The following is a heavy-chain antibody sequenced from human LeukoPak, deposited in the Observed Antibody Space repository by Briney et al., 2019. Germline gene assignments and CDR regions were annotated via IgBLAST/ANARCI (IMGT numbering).Heavy chain of an antibody. J-gene: IGHJ6*03. CDR1: GDSISSYY. CDR2: IYYSGST. CDR3: AREVLRFLEWSYMDV. Sequence: SETLSLTCTVSGDSISSYYWSWIRQPPGKGLEWIGYIYYSGSTNYNPSLKSRVTMSVDTSKNQFSLKLSSVTAADTAVYYCAREVLRFLEWSYMDVWGKGTTVTVSS. D-gene: IGHD3-3*01. V-gene: IGHV4-59*01.